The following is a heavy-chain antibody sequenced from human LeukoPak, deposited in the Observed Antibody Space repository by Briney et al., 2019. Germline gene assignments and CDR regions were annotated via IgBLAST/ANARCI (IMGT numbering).Heavy chain of an antibody. CDR2: IYPADSDI. J-gene: IGHJ5*02. Sequence: GESLKISCKGSGYSINNYWIGWVRQMPGKGLEWMGIIYPADSDIRYSPSFQGQVTISADKSISTVYLQWSSLKASDTAMYYCARQEYCSGGSCYTWFDPWGQGTLVAVSS. CDR3: ARQEYCSGGSCYTWFDP. CDR1: GYSINNYW. V-gene: IGHV5-51*01. D-gene: IGHD2-15*01.